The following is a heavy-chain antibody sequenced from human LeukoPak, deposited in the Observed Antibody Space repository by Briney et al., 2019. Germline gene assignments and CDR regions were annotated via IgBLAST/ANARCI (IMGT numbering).Heavy chain of an antibody. D-gene: IGHD4-17*01. CDR2: IIPIFGTA. V-gene: IGHV1-69*01. J-gene: IGHJ4*02. CDR1: GGTFSSYA. CDR3: ARVLRGIYGDLYYFDY. Sequence: SVKVSCKASGGTFSSYAISWVRQAPGQGLEWMGGIIPIFGTANYAQKFQGRVTITADESTSTAYMELSSLRSEDTAVYYCARVLRGIYGDLYYFDYWGQGTLVTVS.